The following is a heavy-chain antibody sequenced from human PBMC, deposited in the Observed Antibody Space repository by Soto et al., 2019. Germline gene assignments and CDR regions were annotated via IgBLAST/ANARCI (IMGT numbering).Heavy chain of an antibody. CDR1: GFTFSTYW. V-gene: IGHV3-7*01. J-gene: IGHJ4*02. Sequence: EVQVVESGGGLVQPGGSLRLSCAASGFTFSTYWMTWVRQAPGKGLEWVANIKEDGSEKHYGDSVEGRFTISRDNAKNSLYLQMDSLRAEDTGLYYCARDQGAIGGFLFDYWGQGTLVTVSS. CDR3: ARDQGAIGGFLFDY. D-gene: IGHD1-26*01. CDR2: IKEDGSEK.